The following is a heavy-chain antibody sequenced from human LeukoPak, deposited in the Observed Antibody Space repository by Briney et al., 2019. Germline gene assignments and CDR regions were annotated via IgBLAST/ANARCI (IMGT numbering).Heavy chain of an antibody. CDR3: ARASPGGYYYYGMDV. CDR2: MNPKSGNR. V-gene: IGHV1-8*01. D-gene: IGHD1-14*01. CDR1: GYTFINYD. Sequence: ASVTVSCKTSGYTFINYDIAWVRQASGQGLEWMGWMNPKSGNRGSAQKFQGRVTMTMNTSMRTASMELSSLTSDDSAVYYCARASPGGYYYYGMDVWGQGTSVTVSS. J-gene: IGHJ6*02.